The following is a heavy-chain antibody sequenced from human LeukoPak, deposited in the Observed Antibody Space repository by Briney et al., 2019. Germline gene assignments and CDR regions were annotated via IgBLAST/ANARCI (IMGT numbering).Heavy chain of an antibody. V-gene: IGHV4-34*01. J-gene: IGHJ5*02. CDR2: INHSGST. Sequence: PSGTLSLTCAVYGGAFSGYYWSWIRQPPGRGVEWIGEINHSGSTNYNPSLKRRVTISVDTSKNQFSLKLSAVTAADTAVYYCARRVTTSWWDCFDPWGQGTLVTVSS. D-gene: IGHD4-11*01. CDR1: GGAFSGYY. CDR3: ARRVTTSWWDCFDP.